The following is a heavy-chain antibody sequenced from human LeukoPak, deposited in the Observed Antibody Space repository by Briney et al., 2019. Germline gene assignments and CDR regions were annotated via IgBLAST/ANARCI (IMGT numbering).Heavy chain of an antibody. CDR2: INQDGSET. V-gene: IGHV3-7*01. J-gene: IGHJ6*04. CDR1: GFTFSNYW. D-gene: IGHD5-24*01. CDR3: VRRDGYNSQPMDV. Sequence: GGSLRLSCAASGFTFSNYWMIWARQAPGKGLEWVANINQDGSETYSVGSVKGRFSISRDNAKSSLYLQMNNLRAEDTAVYYCVRRDGYNSQPMDVWGKGTTVTVSS.